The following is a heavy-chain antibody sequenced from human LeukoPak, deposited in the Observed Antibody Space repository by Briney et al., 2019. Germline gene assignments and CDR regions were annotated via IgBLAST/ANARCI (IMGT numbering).Heavy chain of an antibody. Sequence: ASVKVSCKASGGTFSSYAISWLPQAPGQGLEWMGGIIPIFGTANYAQKFQGRVTITTDESTSTAYMELSSLRSEDTAVYYCARDGMGGTNWFDPWGQGTLVTVSS. CDR2: IIPIFGTA. J-gene: IGHJ5*02. V-gene: IGHV1-69*05. CDR1: GGTFSSYA. D-gene: IGHD3-16*01. CDR3: ARDGMGGTNWFDP.